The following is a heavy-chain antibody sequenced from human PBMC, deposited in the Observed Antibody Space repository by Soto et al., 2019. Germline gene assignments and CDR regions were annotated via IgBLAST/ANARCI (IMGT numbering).Heavy chain of an antibody. D-gene: IGHD4-17*01. CDR3: TRDETTVVIDY. Sequence: GGSLRLSCTASGFTFGDYAMSWFRQAPGKGLEWVGFIRSKAYGGTTEYAASVKGRFTISRDDSKSIAYLQMNSLKTEDTAVYYCTRDETTVVIDYWGQGTLVTVSS. CDR1: GFTFGDYA. V-gene: IGHV3-49*03. CDR2: IRSKAYGGTT. J-gene: IGHJ4*02.